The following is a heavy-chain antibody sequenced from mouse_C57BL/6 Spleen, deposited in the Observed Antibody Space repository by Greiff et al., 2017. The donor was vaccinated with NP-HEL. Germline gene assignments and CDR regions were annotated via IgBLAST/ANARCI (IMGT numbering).Heavy chain of an antibody. D-gene: IGHD1-1*01. J-gene: IGHJ4*01. CDR1: GYTFTSYG. Sequence: QVQLKQSGAELARPGASVKLSCKASGYTFTSYGISWVKQRTGQGLEWIGEIYPRSGNTYYNEKFKGKATLTADKSSSTAYMELRSLTSEDSAVYFCARSTTVVPNYYAMDYWGQGTSVTVSS. CDR3: ARSTTVVPNYYAMDY. CDR2: IYPRSGNT. V-gene: IGHV1-81*01.